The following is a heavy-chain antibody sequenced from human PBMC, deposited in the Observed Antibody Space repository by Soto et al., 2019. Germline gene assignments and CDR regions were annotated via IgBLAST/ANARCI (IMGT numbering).Heavy chain of an antibody. CDR1: GGSISSSNW. J-gene: IGHJ5*02. V-gene: IGHV4-4*02. CDR2: IYHSGST. D-gene: IGHD5-12*01. CDR3: ARDRPGYSGYDSWFDP. Sequence: SETLSFTCAVSGGSISSSNWWSWVRQPPGKGLEWIGEIYHSGSTNYNPSLKSRVTISVDKSKNQFSLKLSSVTAADTAVYYCARDRPGYSGYDSWFDPWGQGTLVTVSS.